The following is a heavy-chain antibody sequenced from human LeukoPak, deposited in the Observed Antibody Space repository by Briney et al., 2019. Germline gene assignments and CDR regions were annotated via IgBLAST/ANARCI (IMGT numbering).Heavy chain of an antibody. CDR3: ARDSDDYSNRDDAFDI. D-gene: IGHD4-11*01. CDR1: GFTFSSYA. CDR2: ISYDGSNK. V-gene: IGHV3-30-3*01. J-gene: IGHJ3*02. Sequence: GGSLRLSCAASGFTFSSYAMHWVRQAPGKGLEWVAVISYDGSNKYYADSVKGRFTISRDNSKNTLYLQMNSLRAEDTAVYYCARDSDDYSNRDDAFDIWGQGTMVTVSS.